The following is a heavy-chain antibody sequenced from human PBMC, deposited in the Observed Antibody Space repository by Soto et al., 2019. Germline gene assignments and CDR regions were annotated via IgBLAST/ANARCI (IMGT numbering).Heavy chain of an antibody. CDR1: GGSISSYY. J-gene: IGHJ5*02. Sequence: SETLSLTCTVSGGSISSYYWSWIRQPPGKGLEWIGYIYYSGSTNYNPSLKSRVTISVDTSKNQFSLKLSSVTAADTAVYYCARQVPENWFDPWGQGTLVTVSS. CDR3: ARQVPENWFDP. V-gene: IGHV4-59*08. CDR2: IYYSGST.